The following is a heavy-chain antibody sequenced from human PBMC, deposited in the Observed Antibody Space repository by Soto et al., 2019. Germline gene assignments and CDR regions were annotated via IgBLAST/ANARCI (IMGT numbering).Heavy chain of an antibody. CDR1: GFTFSSYA. Sequence: GGSLRLSCAASGFTFSSYAMSWVRQAPGKGLEWVSAISGSGGSTYYADSVKGRFTISRDNSKNTLYLQMNSLRAEDTAVYYCAKVGYCTNGVCYFFDAFDIWGQGTMVTVSS. V-gene: IGHV3-23*01. D-gene: IGHD2-8*01. CDR3: AKVGYCTNGVCYFFDAFDI. CDR2: ISGSGGST. J-gene: IGHJ3*02.